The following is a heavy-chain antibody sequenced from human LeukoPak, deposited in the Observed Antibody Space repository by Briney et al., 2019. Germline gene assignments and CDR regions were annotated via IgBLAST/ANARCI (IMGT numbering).Heavy chain of an antibody. D-gene: IGHD4-17*01. Sequence: WASVKVSCKASGYTFTSYCISWVRQAPGQGLEWMGWISAYNGNTNYAQKLQGRVTMTTDTSTSTAYMELRSLRSDDTAVYYCARPRLGYGDYLYYFDYWGQGTLVTVSS. CDR3: ARPRLGYGDYLYYFDY. V-gene: IGHV1-18*01. CDR2: ISAYNGNT. J-gene: IGHJ4*02. CDR1: GYTFTSYC.